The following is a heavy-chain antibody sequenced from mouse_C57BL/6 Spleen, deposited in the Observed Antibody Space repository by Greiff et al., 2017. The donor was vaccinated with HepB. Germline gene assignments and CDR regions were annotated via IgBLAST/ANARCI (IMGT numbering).Heavy chain of an antibody. Sequence: EVKVVESGGGLVQPGGSLKLSCAASGFTFSDYYMYWVRQTPETRLEWVAYISNGGGSTYYPDTVKGRFTISRDNAKNTLYLQMSRLKSEETAMYYCARHGAFAYWGQGTLVTVSA. J-gene: IGHJ3*01. V-gene: IGHV5-12*01. CDR1: GFTFSDYY. CDR3: ARHGAFAY. CDR2: ISNGGGST.